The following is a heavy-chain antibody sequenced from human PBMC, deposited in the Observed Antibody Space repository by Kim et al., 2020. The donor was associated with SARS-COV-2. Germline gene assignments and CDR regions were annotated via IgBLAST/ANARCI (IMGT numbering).Heavy chain of an antibody. J-gene: IGHJ6*01. CDR3: ARSLYDSSGYYY. V-gene: IGHV4-59*13. CDR2: IYYSGST. CDR1: GGSISNYY. D-gene: IGHD3-22*01. Sequence: SETLSLTCTVSGGSISNYYWSWIRQPPGKGLEWIGYIYYSGSTNYNPSLKSRVTMSVDTSKNQFSLKLSSVTAADTAVYYCARSLYDSSGYYY.